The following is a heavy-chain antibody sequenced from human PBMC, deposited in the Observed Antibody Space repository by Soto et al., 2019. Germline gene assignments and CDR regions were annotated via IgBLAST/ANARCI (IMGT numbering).Heavy chain of an antibody. Sequence: GGSLRLSCAASGFTFSSYSMNWVRQAPGKGLEWVSSISSSSYIYYADSVKGRFTISRDNAKNSLYLQMNSLRAEDTAVYYCAREPPSYCGGDCYAFDIWGQGTMVTVSS. CDR1: GFTFSSYS. CDR2: ISSSSYI. CDR3: AREPPSYCGGDCYAFDI. D-gene: IGHD2-21*02. J-gene: IGHJ3*02. V-gene: IGHV3-21*01.